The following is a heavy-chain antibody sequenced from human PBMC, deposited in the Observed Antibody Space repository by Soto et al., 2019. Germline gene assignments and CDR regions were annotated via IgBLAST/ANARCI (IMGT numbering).Heavy chain of an antibody. CDR2: ISGSGSGR. Sequence: SLRLSCAASGFTFSTYGMSWVRQAPGKGLEWVSSISGSGSGRYYADSVKGRFTISRDNPKTTLFLQMNSLRAEDTAVYFCAKDDIEQYYDSSGYYRYWGQGTQVTVSS. CDR1: GFTFSTYG. V-gene: IGHV3-23*01. CDR3: AKDDIEQYYDSSGYYRY. D-gene: IGHD3-22*01. J-gene: IGHJ4*02.